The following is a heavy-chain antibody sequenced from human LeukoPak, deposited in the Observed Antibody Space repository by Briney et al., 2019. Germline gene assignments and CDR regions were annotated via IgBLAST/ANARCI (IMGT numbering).Heavy chain of an antibody. CDR2: IYHSGST. D-gene: IGHD2-2*01. J-gene: IGHJ4*02. CDR3: ARDGTSSSCSSTSCYQDY. V-gene: IGHV4-59*12. CDR1: GGSISSYY. Sequence: SETLSLTCTVSGGSISSYYWSWIRQPPGKGLEWIGNIYHSGSTYYNPSLKSRVTISVDTSKNQFSLKLSSVTAADTAVYYCARDGTSSSCSSTSCYQDYWGQGTLVTVSS.